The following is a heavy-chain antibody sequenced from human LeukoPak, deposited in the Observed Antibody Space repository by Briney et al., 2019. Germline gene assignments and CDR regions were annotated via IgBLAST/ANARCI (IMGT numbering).Heavy chain of an antibody. CDR2: IIPIFGTA. J-gene: IGHJ3*02. CDR1: GGTFSSYA. CDR3: ARELRGGYAFDI. D-gene: IGHD1-26*01. V-gene: IGHV1-69*13. Sequence: SVKVSCKASGGTFSSYAISWVRQAPGQGLEWMGGIIPIFGTANYAQKFQGRVTITADESTSTAYMELSSLRSEDTAVYYCARELRGGYAFDIWGQGTMVTVSS.